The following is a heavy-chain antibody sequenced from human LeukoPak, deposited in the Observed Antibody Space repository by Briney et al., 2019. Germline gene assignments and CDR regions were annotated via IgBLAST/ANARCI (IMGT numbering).Heavy chain of an antibody. D-gene: IGHD3-10*01. CDR2: INPNSGGT. Sequence: ASVKVSCKASGYTFTGYYMHWVRQAPGQGLEWMGWINPNSGGTNYAQKFQGRVTMTRDTSISTAYMELSRLRSDDTAVYYCARSVWFGTDNWFDPWGQGTLVTVSS. J-gene: IGHJ5*02. CDR3: ARSVWFGTDNWFDP. CDR1: GYTFTGYY. V-gene: IGHV1-2*02.